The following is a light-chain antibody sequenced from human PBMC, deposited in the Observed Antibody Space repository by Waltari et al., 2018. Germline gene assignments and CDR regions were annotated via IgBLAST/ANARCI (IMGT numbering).Light chain of an antibody. CDR2: KAS. CDR1: QSVRTS. Sequence: DIQMTQSPSTLSASVGDRVTITCRASQSVRTSLAWYQQKPGKAPKVLIYKASGLESGVPLRFSGSGSGTEFTLTITSLQPDDVAIYSCKKYITYPWTFGQGTKVEVK. J-gene: IGKJ1*01. CDR3: KKYITYPWT. V-gene: IGKV1-5*03.